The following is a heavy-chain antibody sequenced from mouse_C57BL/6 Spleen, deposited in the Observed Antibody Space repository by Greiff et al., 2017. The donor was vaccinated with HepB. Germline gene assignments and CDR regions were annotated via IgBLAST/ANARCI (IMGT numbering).Heavy chain of an antibody. CDR3: ARGNYDYDVWYFDV. V-gene: IGHV1-82*01. CDR1: GYAFSSSW. J-gene: IGHJ1*03. D-gene: IGHD2-4*01. CDR2: IYPGDGDT. Sequence: VQLQQSGPELVKPGASVKISCKASGYAFSSSWMNWVKQRPGKGLEWIGRIYPGDGDTNYTGKFKGKATLTADKSSSTAYMQLSSLTSEDSAVYFCARGNYDYDVWYFDVWGTGTTVTVSS.